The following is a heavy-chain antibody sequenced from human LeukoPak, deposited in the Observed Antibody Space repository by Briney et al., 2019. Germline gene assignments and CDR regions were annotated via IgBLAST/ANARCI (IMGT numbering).Heavy chain of an antibody. V-gene: IGHV6-1*01. J-gene: IGHJ3*02. D-gene: IGHD2-2*01. Sequence: SQTLSLTCAISGDSVSSNSAAWNWIRQSPSRGLEWLGRTYYRSKWYNDYAVSVKSRITINPDTSKNQFSLQLNSVTPEDTAVYYCARALGYCSSTSCYEGAFDIWGQGTMVTVSS. CDR1: GDSVSSNSAA. CDR2: TYYRSKWYN. CDR3: ARALGYCSSTSCYEGAFDI.